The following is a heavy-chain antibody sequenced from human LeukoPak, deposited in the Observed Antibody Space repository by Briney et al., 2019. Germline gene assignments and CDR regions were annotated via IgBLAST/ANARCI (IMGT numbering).Heavy chain of an antibody. CDR1: GGSISSGDYY. Sequence: SETLSLTCTVSGGSISSGDYYWSWIRQPPGKGLEGIGYIYDSGRTYNPALKSRVTISLDTSQHQFSLKLSSVTAADTAVYYCARRIAAAGDFDYWGQGSLVTVSS. J-gene: IGHJ4*02. D-gene: IGHD6-13*01. CDR3: ARRIAAAGDFDY. V-gene: IGHV4-30-4*01. CDR2: IYDSGRT.